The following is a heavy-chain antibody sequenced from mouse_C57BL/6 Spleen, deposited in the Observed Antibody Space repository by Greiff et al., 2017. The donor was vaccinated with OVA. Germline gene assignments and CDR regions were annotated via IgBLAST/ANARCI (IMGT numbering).Heavy chain of an antibody. CDR2: IDPSDSNT. CDR3: ARWGTTVVATGDYAMDY. CDR1: GYTFTSYW. Sequence: QVQLQQPGAELVMPGASVKLSCKASGYTFTSYWMHWVKQRPGQGLEWIGEIDPSDSNTNYNQKFKGKSTLTVDKSSSTAYMQLSSLTSEDSAVYYGARWGTTVVATGDYAMDYWGQGTSVTVSS. V-gene: IGHV1-69*01. J-gene: IGHJ4*01. D-gene: IGHD1-1*01.